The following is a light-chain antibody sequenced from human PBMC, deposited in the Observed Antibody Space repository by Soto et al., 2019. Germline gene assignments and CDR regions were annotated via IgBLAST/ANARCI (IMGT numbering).Light chain of an antibody. J-gene: IGKJ4*01. V-gene: IGKV1D-16*01. Sequence: IQMTRSPSSLSASVGDSVTITCRASQGVGSSLAWYQQKPGKAPKSLIYGASSLQSRVPARFSGSGSGTDFTLTISNLQPEDSATYYCQQYNSYPTFGGGTKVEVK. CDR2: GAS. CDR1: QGVGSS. CDR3: QQYNSYPT.